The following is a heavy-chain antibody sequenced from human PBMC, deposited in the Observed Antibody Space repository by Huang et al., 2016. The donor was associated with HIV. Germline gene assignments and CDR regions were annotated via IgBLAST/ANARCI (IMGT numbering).Heavy chain of an antibody. CDR3: AKFGSSGYLPRYSFDY. CDR1: GFTFSSYG. D-gene: IGHD3-22*01. Sequence: QVQLVESGGGVVQPGGSLRLSCAAFGFTFSSYGMHWVRQDVGKGLEWVAVIHYDGSNRYYADAVKGRFTISRDNSKNTLYLQMNSLRAEDTAVYFCAKFGSSGYLPRYSFDYWGQGTLVTVSS. J-gene: IGHJ4*02. CDR2: IHYDGSNR. V-gene: IGHV3-30*02.